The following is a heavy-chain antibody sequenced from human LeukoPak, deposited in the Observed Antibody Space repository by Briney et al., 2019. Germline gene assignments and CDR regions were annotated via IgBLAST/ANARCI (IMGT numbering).Heavy chain of an antibody. CDR3: AKAKRITMIVVVKVFYYFDY. CDR1: GFTFSSYA. Sequence: GGSLRLSCAASGFTFSSYAMSWVRQAPGKGLEWVSAIIGSGGSTYYADSVKGRFTISRANSKNTLYLQMNSLRAEDTAVYYCAKAKRITMIVVVKVFYYFDYWGQGTLVTVSS. J-gene: IGHJ4*02. D-gene: IGHD3-22*01. CDR2: IIGSGGST. V-gene: IGHV3-23*01.